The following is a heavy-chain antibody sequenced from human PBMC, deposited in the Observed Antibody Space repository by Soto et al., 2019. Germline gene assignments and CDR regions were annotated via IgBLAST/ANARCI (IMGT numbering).Heavy chain of an antibody. CDR3: ARERLLNWFDP. V-gene: IGHV3-33*01. Sequence: GGSLRLSCAASGFTFSSYGMHWVRQAPGKGLEWVAVIWYDGSNKYYADSVKGRFTISRDNSKNTLYLQMNSLRAEDTAVYYCARERLLNWFDPWGQGTLVTVSS. CDR2: IWYDGSNK. J-gene: IGHJ5*02. CDR1: GFTFSSYG. D-gene: IGHD1-26*01.